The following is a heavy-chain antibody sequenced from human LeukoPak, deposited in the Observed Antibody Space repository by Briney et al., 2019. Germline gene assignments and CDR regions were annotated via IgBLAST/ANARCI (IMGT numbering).Heavy chain of an antibody. J-gene: IGHJ3*02. Sequence: SETLSLTCAVYGGSFSGYYWSWIRQPPGKGLEWIGEINHSGSTNYNPSLKSRVTISVDTSKNQFSLKLSSVTAADTAVYYCARGSQGTRLAFDIWGQGTMVTVSS. V-gene: IGHV4-34*01. CDR3: ARGSQGTRLAFDI. CDR1: GGSFSGYY. D-gene: IGHD2-8*01. CDR2: INHSGST.